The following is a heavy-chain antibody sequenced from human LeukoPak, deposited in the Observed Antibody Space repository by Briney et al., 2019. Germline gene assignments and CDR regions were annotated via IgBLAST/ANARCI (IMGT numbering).Heavy chain of an antibody. CDR2: IHSDGSTT. CDR3: ARAPSGYYVLDV. V-gene: IGHV3-74*01. Sequence: GGSLRLSCAASGFTFSSYWMHWVRQAPGKGLVWVSRIHSDGSTTTCADSVKGRFTISSDNAKNTLFLQMNSLRAEDTAVYYCARAPSGYYVLDVWGQGTTVTVSS. D-gene: IGHD2-15*01. CDR1: GFTFSSYW. J-gene: IGHJ6*02.